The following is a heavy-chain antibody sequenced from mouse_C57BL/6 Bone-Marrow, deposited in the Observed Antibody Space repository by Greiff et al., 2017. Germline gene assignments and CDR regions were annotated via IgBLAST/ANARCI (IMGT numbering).Heavy chain of an antibody. J-gene: IGHJ3*01. CDR3: ARDRTGPFAY. CDR2: ISDGGSYT. V-gene: IGHV5-4*01. CDR1: GFTFSSYS. D-gene: IGHD4-1*01. Sequence: EVTLVESGGGLVKPGGSLKLSCAASGFTFSSYSMSWVRQTPEKRLEWVATISDGGSYTYYPDNVQGRVTIARDKAKNTLYLQMSHLESEDTAMYYCARDRTGPFAYWGQGTLVTVSA.